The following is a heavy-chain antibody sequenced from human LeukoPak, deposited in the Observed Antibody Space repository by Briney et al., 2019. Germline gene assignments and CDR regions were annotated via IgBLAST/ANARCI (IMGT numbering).Heavy chain of an antibody. CDR1: GFTISYYS. Sequence: GGSLRLSCAASGFTISYYSMNWVRQAPGKGLEWVSYISSSGSTIYYADSVKGRFTISRDNAKNSLYLQMNSLRAEDTAVYYCARGAYYYDSSAYLSDVAYWGQGTLVTVSS. J-gene: IGHJ4*02. D-gene: IGHD3-22*01. CDR3: ARGAYYYDSSAYLSDVAY. V-gene: IGHV3-48*01. CDR2: ISSSGSTI.